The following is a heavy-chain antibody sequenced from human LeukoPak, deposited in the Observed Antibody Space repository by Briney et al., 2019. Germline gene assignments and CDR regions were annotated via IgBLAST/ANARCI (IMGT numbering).Heavy chain of an antibody. J-gene: IGHJ5*02. CDR1: GGSTSSSSYY. V-gene: IGHV4-39*07. D-gene: IGHD2-2*01. CDR3: ARVQVDIVVVPAAMYWFDP. CDR2: IYYSGST. Sequence: PSETLSLTCAVSGGSTSSSSYYWGWIRQPPGKGLEWIGSIYYSGSTYYNPSLKSRVTISVDTSKNQFSLKLSSVTAADTAVYYCARVQVDIVVVPAAMYWFDPWGQGTLVTVSS.